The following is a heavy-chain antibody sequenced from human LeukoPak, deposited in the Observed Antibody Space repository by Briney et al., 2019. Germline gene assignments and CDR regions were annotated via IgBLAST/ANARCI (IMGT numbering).Heavy chain of an antibody. CDR1: GGTFSSYA. D-gene: IGHD5-18*01. CDR3: ARDRTAMVDY. J-gene: IGHJ4*02. Sequence: SVKVSCKASGGTFSSYAISWVRQAPGQGLEWMGRIIPILGIANYAQKFHGRVTITADKSTSTAYMELSSLRSEDTAVYYCARDRTAMVDYWGQGTLVTVSS. V-gene: IGHV1-69*04. CDR2: IIPILGIA.